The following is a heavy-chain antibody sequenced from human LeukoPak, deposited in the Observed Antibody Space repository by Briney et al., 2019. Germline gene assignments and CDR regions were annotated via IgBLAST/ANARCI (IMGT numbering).Heavy chain of an antibody. CDR3: ARAGRYSYGPEFDY. V-gene: IGHV1-2*02. Sequence: ASVKVSCKASGYTFTGYYMHWVRQAPGQGLEWMGWINPNSGGTNYAQKFQGRVTMTRDTSISTAYMELSRLRSEDTAVYYCARAGRYSYGPEFDYWGQGTLVTVSS. CDR1: GYTFTGYY. D-gene: IGHD5-18*01. CDR2: INPNSGGT. J-gene: IGHJ4*02.